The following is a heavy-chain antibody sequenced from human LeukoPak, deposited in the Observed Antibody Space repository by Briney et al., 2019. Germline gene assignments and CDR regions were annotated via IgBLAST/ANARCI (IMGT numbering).Heavy chain of an antibody. CDR1: GFTVSSNY. CDR3: ARGWLRTYGGNPDAFDI. CDR2: IYSGGST. V-gene: IGHV3-53*01. D-gene: IGHD4-23*01. J-gene: IGHJ3*02. Sequence: GGSLRLSCAASGFTVSSNYMSWVRQAPGKGLEWVSVIYSGGSTYYADSVKGRFTLSRDNSKNTLYLQMNSLRAEDTAVYYCARGWLRTYGGNPDAFDIWGQGTVVTVSS.